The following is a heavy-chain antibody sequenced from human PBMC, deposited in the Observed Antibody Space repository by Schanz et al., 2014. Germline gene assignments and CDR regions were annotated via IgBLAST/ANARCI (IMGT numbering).Heavy chain of an antibody. CDR3: ARDSRYCTGVDCKGDAFDL. J-gene: IGHJ3*01. CDR1: GFTMITYA. CDR2: ITYDGSNT. Sequence: QVQLVESGGGVVQPGRSLRLSCAASGFTMITYAMHWVRQPPGKGLEWVAIITYDGSNTYHADSVKGRFTISRDNAKNSLYLQLNSLTAEDTAVYHCARDSRYCTGVDCKGDAFDLWGQGTLVTVSS. V-gene: IGHV3-30*04. D-gene: IGHD2-8*02.